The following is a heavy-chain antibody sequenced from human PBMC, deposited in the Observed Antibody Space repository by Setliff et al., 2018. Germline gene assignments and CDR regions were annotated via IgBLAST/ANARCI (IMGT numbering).Heavy chain of an antibody. D-gene: IGHD3-3*01. Sequence: PSETLSLTCTVSGGSISSRSYYWGWIRQPPGKGLEWIGSIYYSGSTYYNPSLKSRVTISVDTSKNQFSLKLSSVTAADTAVYYCARDIFWDSERFTFGVVNDAFDIWGQGTMVTVSS. CDR2: IYYSGST. CDR3: ARDIFWDSERFTFGVVNDAFDI. CDR1: GGSISSRSYY. V-gene: IGHV4-39*07. J-gene: IGHJ3*02.